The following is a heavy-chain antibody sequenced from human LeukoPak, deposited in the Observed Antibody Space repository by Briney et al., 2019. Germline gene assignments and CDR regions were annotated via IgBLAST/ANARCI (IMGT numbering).Heavy chain of an antibody. CDR2: IYNSGST. D-gene: IGHD3-22*01. CDR1: GGSISSYY. V-gene: IGHV4-59*01. CDR3: ARALDSSGYGWFDP. Sequence: SETLSLTCTVSGGSISSYYWSWIRQPPGKGLEWIGYIYNSGSTNYNPPLKSRVTISVDTSKNHFSLKLSSVTAADTAVYYCARALDSSGYGWFDPWGQGTLVTVSS. J-gene: IGHJ5*02.